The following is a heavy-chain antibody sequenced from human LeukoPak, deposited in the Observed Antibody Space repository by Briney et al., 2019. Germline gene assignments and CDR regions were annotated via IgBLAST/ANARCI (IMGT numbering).Heavy chain of an antibody. CDR3: ARDSREGGAPDYDFWSGTATHITEYYYYYMDV. D-gene: IGHD3-3*01. Sequence: SVKVSCKASGGTFRSYAITWVRQAPGQGLEWMGGIIPIFGTANYAQKFQGRVTITADKSTSTAYMELSSLRSEDTAVYYCARDSREGGAPDYDFWSGTATHITEYYYYYMDVWGKGTTVTVSS. CDR2: IIPIFGTA. CDR1: GGTFRSYA. J-gene: IGHJ6*03. V-gene: IGHV1-69*06.